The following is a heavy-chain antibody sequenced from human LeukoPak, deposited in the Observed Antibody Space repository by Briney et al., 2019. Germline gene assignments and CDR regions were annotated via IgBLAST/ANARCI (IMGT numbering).Heavy chain of an antibody. CDR1: GFTFSSYG. CDR2: ISYDGSNK. J-gene: IGHJ4*02. V-gene: IGHV3-30*18. CDR3: AKGTIGGYSYGYLDY. D-gene: IGHD5-18*01. Sequence: GGSLRLSCAASGFTFSSYGMHWVRQAPGKGLEWVAVISYDGSNKYYADSVKGRFTISRDNSKNTLYLQMNSLRAEDTAVYYCAKGTIGGYSYGYLDYWGQGALVTLSS.